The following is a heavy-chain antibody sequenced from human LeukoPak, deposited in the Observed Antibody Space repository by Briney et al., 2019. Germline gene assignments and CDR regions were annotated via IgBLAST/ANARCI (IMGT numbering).Heavy chain of an antibody. CDR3: ARGGITMIRAFGL. CDR2: IYYGGST. V-gene: IGHV4-30-4*01. Sequence: SETLSLTCTVSGGSVSSHDYYWTWIRQPPGKGLEWIGYIYYGGSTSYNPSLKSRVTISVDTSKNQFSLKLSSVTAADTAVYYCARGGITMIRAFGLWGQGTLVTVSS. J-gene: IGHJ4*02. D-gene: IGHD3-22*01. CDR1: GGSVSSHDYY.